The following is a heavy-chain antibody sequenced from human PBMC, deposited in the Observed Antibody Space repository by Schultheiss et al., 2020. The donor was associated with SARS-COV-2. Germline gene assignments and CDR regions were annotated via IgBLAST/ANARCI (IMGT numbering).Heavy chain of an antibody. CDR3: ARLGGGYHSSSWYLDYYYYMDV. V-gene: IGHV4-34*01. CDR2: INHSGST. CDR1: GGSFSGYY. D-gene: IGHD6-13*01. Sequence: SETLSLTCAVYGGSFSGYYWSWIRQPPGKGLEWIGEINHSGSTNYNPSLKSRVTISVDTSKNQFSLKLSSVTAADTAVYYCARLGGGYHSSSWYLDYYYYMDVWGKGTTVTVSS. J-gene: IGHJ6*03.